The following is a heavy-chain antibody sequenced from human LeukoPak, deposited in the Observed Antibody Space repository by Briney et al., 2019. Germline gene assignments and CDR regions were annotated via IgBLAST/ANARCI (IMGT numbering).Heavy chain of an antibody. CDR3: ARLSVIVGAALEYYYYYMDV. J-gene: IGHJ6*03. Sequence: TSETLSLTCTVSGGSISSGGYYWSWVRQPPGKGLEWIGSIYYTGSTYYNPSLKSRVTISADKSKNQVSLKLASVTAADTAVYYCARLSVIVGAALEYYYYYMDVWGQGTTVTVSS. V-gene: IGHV4-39*07. CDR2: IYYTGST. CDR1: GGSISSGGYY. D-gene: IGHD1-26*01.